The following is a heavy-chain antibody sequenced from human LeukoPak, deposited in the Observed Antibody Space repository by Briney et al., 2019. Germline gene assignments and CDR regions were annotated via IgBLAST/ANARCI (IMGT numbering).Heavy chain of an antibody. Sequence: PSETLSLTCAVYGGSFSGYYWSWIRQPPGKGLEWIGEINHSGSTNYNPSLKSRVTISVDTSKNQFSLKLSSVTAADTAVYYCAQYSGYDFYYWGQGTQVTVSS. D-gene: IGHD5-12*01. J-gene: IGHJ4*02. CDR2: INHSGST. V-gene: IGHV4-34*01. CDR3: AQYSGYDFYY. CDR1: GGSFSGYY.